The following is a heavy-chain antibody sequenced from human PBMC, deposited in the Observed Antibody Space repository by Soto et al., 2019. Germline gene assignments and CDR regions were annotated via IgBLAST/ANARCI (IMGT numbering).Heavy chain of an antibody. D-gene: IGHD2-15*01. J-gene: IGHJ6*02. CDR1: GFTFSSYA. CDR3: AKDAPLVDKRGLAAPGDYYYYGMDV. Sequence: EVQLLESGGGLVQPGGSLRLSCAASGFTFSSYAMSWVRQAPGKGLEWVSAICGSGGSTYHADSEKGRFTISRDNSKNTLYLQRNSLRAEDTAVYDCAKDAPLVDKRGLAAPGDYYYYGMDVWGQGTTVTVAS. CDR2: ICGSGGST. V-gene: IGHV3-23*01.